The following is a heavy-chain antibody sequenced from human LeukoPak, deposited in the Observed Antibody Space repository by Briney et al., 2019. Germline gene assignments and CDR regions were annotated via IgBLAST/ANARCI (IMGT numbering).Heavy chain of an antibody. CDR2: ISSNGGST. D-gene: IGHD3-22*01. CDR1: GFTFSSYA. Sequence: GGSLRLSCAASGFTFSSYAMHWVRQAPGKGLEYVSAISSNGGSTYYANSVKGRFTISRDNSKNTLYLQMNSLRAEDTAVYYCARASHYYDSSGYYYPLDYWGQGTLVTVSS. J-gene: IGHJ4*02. CDR3: ARASHYYDSSGYYYPLDY. V-gene: IGHV3-64*01.